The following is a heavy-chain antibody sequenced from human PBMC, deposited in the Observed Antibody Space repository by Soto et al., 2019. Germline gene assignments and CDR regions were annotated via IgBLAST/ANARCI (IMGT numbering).Heavy chain of an antibody. Sequence: QVQLAESGGGVVQPGRSLTITCAASGFTLGTYGMHWVRQAPGKGLEWVAVISNDGGDKYYSDSVMGRFTISRDNSKNTLFLQMNSLRAEDTAVYFCAKEFFVSSGFYHSLDALDIWGQGTVVTVSS. D-gene: IGHD3-22*01. CDR3: AKEFFVSSGFYHSLDALDI. CDR1: GFTLGTYG. CDR2: ISNDGGDK. V-gene: IGHV3-30*18. J-gene: IGHJ3*02.